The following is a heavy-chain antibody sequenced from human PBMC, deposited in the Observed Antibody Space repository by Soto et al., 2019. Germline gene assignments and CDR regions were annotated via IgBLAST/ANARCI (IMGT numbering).Heavy chain of an antibody. D-gene: IGHD1-1*01. CDR1: GFTFSDYY. CDR2: ISSSGSAI. V-gene: IGHV3-11*01. Sequence: GGSLRLSCAASGFTFSDYYMSWIRQAPGRGLEWISYISSSGSAIYYADSVKGRFTISRDNAKNSLYLQMNSLRAEDTAVYYCARARYGSLPLSPWGQGTLVTVSS. CDR3: ARARYGSLPLSP. J-gene: IGHJ5*02.